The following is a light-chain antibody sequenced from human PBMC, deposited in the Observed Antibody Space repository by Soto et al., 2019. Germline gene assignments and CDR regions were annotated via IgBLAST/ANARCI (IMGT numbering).Light chain of an antibody. CDR1: SSDVGSYNY. Sequence: QSALTQPASVPGSPGQSITISCTGTSSDVGSYNYVSWYQQHPGKAPKLMIYEVSNRPSGVSNRFSGSTSGNTASLTISRLQAEDAANYYCSSYTSISTRVFGAGTQLTVL. CDR2: EVS. V-gene: IGLV2-14*01. CDR3: SSYTSISTRV. J-gene: IGLJ3*02.